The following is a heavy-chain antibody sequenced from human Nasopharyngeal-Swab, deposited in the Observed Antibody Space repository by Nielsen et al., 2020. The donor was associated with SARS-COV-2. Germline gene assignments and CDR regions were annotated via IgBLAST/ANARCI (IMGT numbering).Heavy chain of an antibody. CDR1: GGSISSSSYY. CDR2: TDYTGST. CDR3: ARQEYLNWFDP. V-gene: IGHV4-39*01. J-gene: IGHJ5*02. D-gene: IGHD6-6*01. Sequence: SETLSLTCTVSGGSISSSSYYWGWIRQPPGKGLEWIGSTDYTGSTHYNPSLKSRVTIAVDTSKNQFSLKLSSVTAADTAVYYCARQEYLNWFDPWGQGTLVTVSS.